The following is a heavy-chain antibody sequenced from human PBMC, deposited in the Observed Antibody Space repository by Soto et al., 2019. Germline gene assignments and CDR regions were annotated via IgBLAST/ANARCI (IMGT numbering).Heavy chain of an antibody. CDR1: GDSISSSNW. Sequence: QVQLRESGPGLVKPSGTLSLTCAVSGDSISSSNWWSWVRQPPGKGLEWIGEIYHSGSANYNPSLTSRLTMSVDKSKNQFSLNLTSVTAADTAVYYCARARLGTPFRGFNWLGPWGPGTLVTISS. J-gene: IGHJ5*02. V-gene: IGHV4-4*02. CDR2: IYHSGSA. D-gene: IGHD3-16*01. CDR3: ARARLGTPFRGFNWLGP.